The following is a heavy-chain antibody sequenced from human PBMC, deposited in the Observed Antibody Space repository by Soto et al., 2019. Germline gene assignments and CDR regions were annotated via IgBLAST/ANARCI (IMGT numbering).Heavy chain of an antibody. CDR1: GGSISSSSYY. D-gene: IGHD2-2*01. V-gene: IGHV4-39*01. CDR3: ATRSDHYGMDV. J-gene: IGHJ6*02. Sequence: PSEILSLTCTVSGGSISSSSYYWGWIRQPPGKGLEWIGSIYYSGSTYYNPSLKSRVTISVDTSKNQFSLKLSSVTAADTAVYYCATRSDHYGMDVWGQGTTVTVSS. CDR2: IYYSGST.